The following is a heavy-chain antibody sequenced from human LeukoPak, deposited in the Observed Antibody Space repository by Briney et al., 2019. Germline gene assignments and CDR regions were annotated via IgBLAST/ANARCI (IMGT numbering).Heavy chain of an antibody. J-gene: IGHJ4*02. CDR3: ARAQGYSSGWAYFDY. Sequence: GGSLRLSCAASGFTFSSYWMSWVRQAPGKGLEWVANIKQDGSEKYYVDSVKGRFTISRDNAKNSLYLQMNSLRAEDTAVYYRARAQGYSSGWAYFDYWGQGTLVTVSS. CDR2: IKQDGSEK. CDR1: GFTFSSYW. D-gene: IGHD6-19*01. V-gene: IGHV3-7*01.